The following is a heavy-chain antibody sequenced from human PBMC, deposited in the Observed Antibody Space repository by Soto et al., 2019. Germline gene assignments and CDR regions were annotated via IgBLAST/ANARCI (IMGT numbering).Heavy chain of an antibody. CDR1: GYSISSSNW. CDR2: IYYSGST. Sequence: SETLSLTCAVSGYSISSSNWWGWIRQPPGKGLEWIGYIYYSGSTYYNPSLKSRVTMSVDTSKNQFSLKLSSVTAADTAVYYCARYSYGQYYYYYGMDVWGQGTTVTVSS. CDR3: ARYSYGQYYYYYGMDV. D-gene: IGHD5-18*01. V-gene: IGHV4-28*01. J-gene: IGHJ6*02.